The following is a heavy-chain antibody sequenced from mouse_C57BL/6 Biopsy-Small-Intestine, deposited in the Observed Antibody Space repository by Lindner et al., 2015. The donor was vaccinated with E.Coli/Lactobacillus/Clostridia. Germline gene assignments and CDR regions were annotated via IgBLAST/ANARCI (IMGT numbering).Heavy chain of an antibody. CDR2: IDSANGNT. V-gene: IGHV14-3*01. CDR1: GFNIKDDY. J-gene: IGHJ4*01. D-gene: IGHD2-13*01. Sequence: VQLQESGAELVRPGASVKLSCTASGFNIKDDYMHWVKQRPEQGLEWIGRIDSANGNTKYAPKFQDKATITADTSSNTAYLQLSSLTSEDTAVYYCARCYGDYDYAMDYWGQGTSVTVSS. CDR3: ARCYGDYDYAMDY.